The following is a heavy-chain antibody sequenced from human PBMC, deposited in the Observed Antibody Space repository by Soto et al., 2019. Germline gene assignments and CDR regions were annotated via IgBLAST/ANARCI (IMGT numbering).Heavy chain of an antibody. CDR3: AREYYDSTGYYRFFEY. J-gene: IGHJ4*02. CDR2: VYHTGST. Sequence: LSLPGAVSGGSSSSGCYSWSWMRQPPGKGLERVGSVYHTGSTFNNPSLKSRVTISVDRSKSQFSLNLSSVTAADTAVYYCAREYYDSTGYYRFFEYWGQGTLVTVSS. CDR1: GGSSSSGCYS. V-gene: IGHV4-30-2*01. D-gene: IGHD3-22*01.